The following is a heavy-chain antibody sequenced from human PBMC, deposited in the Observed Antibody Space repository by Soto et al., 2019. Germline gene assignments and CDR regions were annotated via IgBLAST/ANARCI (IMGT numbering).Heavy chain of an antibody. CDR3: ARDRPTIPLDV. J-gene: IGHJ6*04. Sequence: QVQLVQSGAEVKKPGSSVKGSCKSSGGTFSSYTISWVRQAPGQGLEWMGRIIPILGIANYAQKFQGRVTITADKITSPVYMELSSMRSEETAVYYCARDRPTIPLDVWGEGTTVTVSS. CDR1: GGTFSSYT. CDR2: IIPILGIA. D-gene: IGHD2-2*01. V-gene: IGHV1-69*08.